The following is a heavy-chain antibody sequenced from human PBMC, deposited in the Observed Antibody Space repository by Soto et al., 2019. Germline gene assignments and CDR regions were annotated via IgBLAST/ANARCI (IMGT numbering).Heavy chain of an antibody. CDR3: AHRRADYDILTGYSRAGYGMDV. V-gene: IGHV2-5*02. J-gene: IGHJ6*02. Sequence: QITLKESGPTLVKPTQTLTLTCTFSGFSLSTSGVGVGWIRQPPGKALEWLALIYWDADKRYSPSLKSRLTTTTDTSHTXXVXTXXTLDPVDTATSYCAHRRADYDILTGYSRAGYGMDVWGQGTTVTVSS. D-gene: IGHD3-9*01. CDR1: GFSLSTSGVG. CDR2: IYWDADK.